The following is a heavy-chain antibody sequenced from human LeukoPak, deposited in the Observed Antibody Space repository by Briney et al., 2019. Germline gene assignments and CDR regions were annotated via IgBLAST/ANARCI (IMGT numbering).Heavy chain of an antibody. Sequence: GGSLRLSCAASGFTFSSFGMTWVRQSPGKGLEWVADINPDGSQKYSVDSVKGRFTISRDNAKNSLFLQMNSLRAEDTAVYYCVRQMIRFWFDPWGQGTLVTVSS. V-gene: IGHV3-7*01. CDR3: VRQMIRFWFDP. J-gene: IGHJ5*02. CDR2: INPDGSQK. D-gene: IGHD3-16*01. CDR1: GFTFSSFG.